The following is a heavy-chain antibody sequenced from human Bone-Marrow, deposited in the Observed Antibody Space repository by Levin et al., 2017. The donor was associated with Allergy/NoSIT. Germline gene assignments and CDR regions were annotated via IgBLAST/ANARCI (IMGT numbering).Heavy chain of an antibody. CDR1: GFTVINNY. CDR3: AKEGSWYHGHYYMDV. Sequence: GGSLRLSCAASGFTVINNYMSWVRQAPGKGLEWVSLTYAGGNTYYVDSVKGRFTVSRDNSKNTLFLQMNSLRPEDTAVYYCAKEGSWYHGHYYMDVWGKGTTVTVSS. CDR2: TYAGGNT. J-gene: IGHJ6*03. D-gene: IGHD6-13*01. V-gene: IGHV3-66*02.